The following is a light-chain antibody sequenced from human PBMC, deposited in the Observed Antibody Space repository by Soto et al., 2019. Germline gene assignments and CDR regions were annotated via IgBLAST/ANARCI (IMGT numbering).Light chain of an antibody. CDR2: DAS. CDR3: QQYNTWPRT. Sequence: EIVLTQSPATLSLSPGERATLSCRASQSLSSQLAWYQQKPGQAPRLLIHDASNRATGIPARFSGSGSGTEFTLSISSLQSEDFAVYYCQQYNTWPRTFGQGTKVDIK. V-gene: IGKV3D-15*01. CDR1: QSLSSQ. J-gene: IGKJ1*01.